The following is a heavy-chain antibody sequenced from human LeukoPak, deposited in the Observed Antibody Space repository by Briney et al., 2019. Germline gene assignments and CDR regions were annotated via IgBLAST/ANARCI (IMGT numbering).Heavy chain of an antibody. D-gene: IGHD5-12*01. J-gene: IGHJ4*02. V-gene: IGHV4-30-4*01. CDR2: IYYSGST. CDR1: GGSISSYY. CDR3: ARNNIVATITGVDY. Sequence: SETLSLTCTVSGGSISSYYWSWIRQPPGKGLEWIGYIYYSGSTYYNPSLKSRVTISVDTSKNQFSLKLSSVTAADTAVYYCARNNIVATITGVDYWGQGTLVTVSS.